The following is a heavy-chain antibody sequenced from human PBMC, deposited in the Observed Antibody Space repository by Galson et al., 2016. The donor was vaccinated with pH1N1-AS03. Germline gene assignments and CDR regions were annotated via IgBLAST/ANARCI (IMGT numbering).Heavy chain of an antibody. CDR1: GFSFNTFA. CDR3: ARRSTWGSYYFDY. J-gene: IGHJ4*02. CDR2: ISASGGDT. V-gene: IGHV3-23*01. Sequence: SLRLSCAASGFSFNTFAMSWVRQAQGKGLEWVSSISASGGDTYYADSVKGRFTISRDNSRNTLYLQMNSLRAEDAAIYYCARRSTWGSYYFDYWGQGTLVTVSS. D-gene: IGHD3-16*01.